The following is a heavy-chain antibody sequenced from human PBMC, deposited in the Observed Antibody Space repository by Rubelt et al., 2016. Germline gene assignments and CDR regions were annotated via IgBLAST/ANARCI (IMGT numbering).Heavy chain of an antibody. V-gene: IGHV3-20*01. Sequence: EVQLVESGGGLVQPGGSLRLSCAASGFTFSSYGMHWVRQAPGKGLEWVSGINWNGGSTGYADSVKGRFTIARDNAKNSLYLQMNSLRAEDTALYHCARVVYYDFWSGPSRGTFDPWGQGTLVTVSS. D-gene: IGHD3-3*01. CDR3: ARVVYYDFWSGPSRGTFDP. CDR1: GFTFSSYG. CDR2: INWNGGST. J-gene: IGHJ5*02.